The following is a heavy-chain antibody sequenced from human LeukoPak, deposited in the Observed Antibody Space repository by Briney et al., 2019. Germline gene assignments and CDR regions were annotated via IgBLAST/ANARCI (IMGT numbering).Heavy chain of an antibody. Sequence: GGSLRLSCAASGFTFSNYAMEWVRQAPGKGLEWVSTISASDGITYYADSVKGRFTISRDNSKNTLYLQMDSLRAEDTAIYYCAKANSGLTHANYWGQGTLVTVSS. CDR1: GFTFSNYA. J-gene: IGHJ4*02. V-gene: IGHV3-23*01. D-gene: IGHD3-9*01. CDR2: ISASDGIT. CDR3: AKANSGLTHANY.